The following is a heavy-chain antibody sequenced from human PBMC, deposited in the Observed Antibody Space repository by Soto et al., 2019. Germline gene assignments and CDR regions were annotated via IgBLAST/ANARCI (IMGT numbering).Heavy chain of an antibody. CDR1: GFTFSSYG. CDR2: ISSDGTSR. D-gene: IGHD4-4*01. V-gene: IGHV3-30*18. J-gene: IGHJ6*02. CDR3: AKVRVKDYYYYAMDV. Sequence: PGGSLRLSCAASGFTFSSYGMHGVRHAPGKGLEWVAVISSDGTSRFYADSVKGRFTISRDNSKNTLYLQMNSLRAEDTAMYYCAKVRVKDYYYYAMDVWGQGTTVTVSS.